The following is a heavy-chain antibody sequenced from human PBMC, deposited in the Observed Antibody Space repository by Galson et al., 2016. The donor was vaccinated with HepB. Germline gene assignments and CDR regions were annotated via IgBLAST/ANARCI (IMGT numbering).Heavy chain of an antibody. Sequence: SLRLSCAASGFTFSSYGMHWVRQAPGTGLEWMAVIPNGGLKRTYADSVKGRFTISRDNSKNNVYLQLNSLRVDDTAVYYCAKGGKYSEFDWGQGTLVTVS. CDR3: AKGGKYSEFD. J-gene: IGHJ4*02. CDR2: IPNGGLKR. V-gene: IGHV3-30*18. D-gene: IGHD2-21*01. CDR1: GFTFSSYG.